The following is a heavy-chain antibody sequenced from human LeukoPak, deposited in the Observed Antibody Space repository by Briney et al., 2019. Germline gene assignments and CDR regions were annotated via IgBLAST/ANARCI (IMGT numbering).Heavy chain of an antibody. CDR3: AKTRGSGPFDF. V-gene: IGHV3-23*01. Sequence: GGSLRLSCAASGFIFSSYGMSWVRQAPGKGLGLVSAISGSGGSTYYAESVKARFTIARDNSNNTMYLQMNNLRAENTTVYSCAKTRGSGPFDFWGQGTLVTVSS. D-gene: IGHD3-10*01. CDR1: GFIFSSYG. CDR2: ISGSGGST. J-gene: IGHJ4*02.